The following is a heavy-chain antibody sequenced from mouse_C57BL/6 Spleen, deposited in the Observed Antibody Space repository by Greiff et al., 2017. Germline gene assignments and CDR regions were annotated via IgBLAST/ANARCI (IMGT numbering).Heavy chain of an antibody. D-gene: IGHD1-1*01. CDR1: GYTFTSYW. CDR3: AITTVVAGAMDY. Sequence: QVQLQQPGAELVRPGTSVKLSCKASGYTFTSYWMHWVKQRPGQGLEWIGVIDPSDSYTNYNQKFKGKATLTVDTSSSPAYMQLSSLTSEDSAVYYCAITTVVAGAMDYWGQGTSVTVSS. J-gene: IGHJ4*01. V-gene: IGHV1-59*01. CDR2: IDPSDSYT.